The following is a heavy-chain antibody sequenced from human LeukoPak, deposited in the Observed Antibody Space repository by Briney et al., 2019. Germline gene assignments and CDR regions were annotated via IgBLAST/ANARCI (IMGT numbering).Heavy chain of an antibody. CDR1: GFAFSNHA. V-gene: IGHV3-23*01. Sequence: GESLRLSCEASGFAFSNHAMTWVRQASGEGLQWVSTISDTGKTTFYRDSVRGRFTISRDISNNTLYLQMDGLRADDTAVYYCARGGAYDYGVLDAWGQGTLVTVSS. D-gene: IGHD4/OR15-4a*01. CDR3: ARGGAYDYGVLDA. J-gene: IGHJ5*02. CDR2: ISDTGKTT.